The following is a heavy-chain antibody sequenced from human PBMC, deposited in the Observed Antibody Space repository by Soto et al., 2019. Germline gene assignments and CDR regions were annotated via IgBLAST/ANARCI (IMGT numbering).Heavy chain of an antibody. D-gene: IGHD4-17*01. J-gene: IGHJ4*01. CDR1: GFTFSSYW. V-gene: IGHV3-7*03. Sequence: GGTLRLSCAASGFTFSSYWMSWVRQAPGKGLEWVANIKQDGSEKYYVDSVKGRFTISRDNAKNSLYLQMNSLRAEDTAVYYCSRDISNYGGEFDYCGQGTLVIVSS. CDR2: IKQDGSEK. CDR3: SRDISNYGGEFDY.